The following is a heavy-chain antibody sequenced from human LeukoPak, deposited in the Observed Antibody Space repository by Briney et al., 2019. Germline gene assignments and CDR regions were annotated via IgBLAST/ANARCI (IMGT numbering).Heavy chain of an antibody. CDR1: GFTFSSYS. CDR3: ARAYDYVWGSYGY. V-gene: IGHV3-21*01. CDR2: ISSSSSYI. D-gene: IGHD3-16*01. J-gene: IGHJ4*02. Sequence: GGSLRLSCAASGFTFSSYSMNWVRQAPGKGLEWVSSISSSSSYIYYADSVKGRFTISRDNAKNSLYLQMNSLRAEDTAVYYCARAYDYVWGSYGYWGQGTLVTVSS.